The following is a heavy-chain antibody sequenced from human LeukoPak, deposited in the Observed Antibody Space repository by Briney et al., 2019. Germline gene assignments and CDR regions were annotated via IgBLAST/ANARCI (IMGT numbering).Heavy chain of an antibody. CDR3: AKGGGSSWYDFDY. CDR1: GFTFSTYG. Sequence: GGSLRLSCAASGFTFSTYGMNWVRQAPGKGLEWVSGIRGNGVTTYYADSVKGRFTISRDNAKNSLYLQMNSLRAEDMALYYCAKGGGSSWYDFDYWGQGTLVTVSS. D-gene: IGHD6-13*01. J-gene: IGHJ4*02. V-gene: IGHV3-23*01. CDR2: IRGNGVTT.